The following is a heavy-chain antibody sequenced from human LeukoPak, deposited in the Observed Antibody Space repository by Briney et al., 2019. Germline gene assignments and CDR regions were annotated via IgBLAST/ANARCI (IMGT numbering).Heavy chain of an antibody. V-gene: IGHV3-23*01. J-gene: IGHJ4*02. Sequence: PGGSLRLSCAASGFTFSSYAMSWVRQAPGKGLEWVPAISGSGGSTYYADSVKGRFTISRDNSKNTVYLQMNSLRAEDTGVYYCARDRLEAVTDDDYFDYWGQGTLVTVSS. D-gene: IGHD2-21*02. CDR1: GFTFSSYA. CDR2: ISGSGGST. CDR3: ARDRLEAVTDDDYFDY.